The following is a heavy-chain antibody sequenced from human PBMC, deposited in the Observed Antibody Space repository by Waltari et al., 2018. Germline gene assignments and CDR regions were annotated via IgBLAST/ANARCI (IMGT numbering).Heavy chain of an antibody. J-gene: IGHJ4*02. D-gene: IGHD6-13*01. CDR1: GFTFSGYS. CDR2: ITNTGSTI. CDR3: ARGASGRADFDY. Sequence: EVQLVESGGGLVQPGGSLRLSCAASGFTFSGYSMDWVRQAPGKGLEGISYITNTGSTIYYADSVKGRFTISRDNAKNSVYLQMNSLRDEDTAVYYCARGASGRADFDYWGQGTLVTVSS. V-gene: IGHV3-48*02.